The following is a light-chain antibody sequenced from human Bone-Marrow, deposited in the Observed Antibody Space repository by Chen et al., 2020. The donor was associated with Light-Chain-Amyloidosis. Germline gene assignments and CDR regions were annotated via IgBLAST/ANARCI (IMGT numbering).Light chain of an antibody. CDR1: NIGSTS. Sequence: SYVLTQPSSVSVAPGQTATIARGGNNIGSTSVHWYQQTPGQAPLLVVYDDSDRPSGIPERLCGSNSGNTATLTISRVEAGDEADYYCQVWDRSSDRPVFGGGTKLTVL. V-gene: IGLV3-21*02. CDR2: DDS. J-gene: IGLJ3*02. CDR3: QVWDRSSDRPV.